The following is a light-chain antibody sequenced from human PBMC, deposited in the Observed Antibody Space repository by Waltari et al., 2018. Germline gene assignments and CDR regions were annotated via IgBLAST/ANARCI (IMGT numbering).Light chain of an antibody. CDR3: AVCDENPV. Sequence: QSMLTQPPSASGTPGQRVTLSCSGSTPNIGSNFVCWYQQFPGTAPQLLLYRDNQRPSGVPDRFSASKSGASASLAISGLRSEDEADYSWAVCDENPVSGGGTKLTVL. J-gene: IGLJ2*01. CDR2: RDN. V-gene: IGLV1-47*01. CDR1: TPNIGSNF.